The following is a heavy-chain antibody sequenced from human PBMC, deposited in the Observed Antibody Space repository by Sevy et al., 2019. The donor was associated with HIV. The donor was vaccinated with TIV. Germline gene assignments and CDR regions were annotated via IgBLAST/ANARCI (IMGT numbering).Heavy chain of an antibody. V-gene: IGHV3-30*18. CDR1: GFTFSSYG. D-gene: IGHD3-10*01. CDR3: AKDREVGWFGELHPIDY. Sequence: GGSLRLSCAASGFTFSSYGMHWVRQAPGKGLEWVAVISYDGSNKYYADSVKGRFTISRDNSKNTLYLQMNSLRAEDTAVYYCAKDREVGWFGELHPIDYCGQGTLVTVSS. J-gene: IGHJ4*02. CDR2: ISYDGSNK.